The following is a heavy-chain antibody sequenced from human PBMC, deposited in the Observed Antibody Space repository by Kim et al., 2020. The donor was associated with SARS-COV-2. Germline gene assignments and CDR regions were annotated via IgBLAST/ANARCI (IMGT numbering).Heavy chain of an antibody. V-gene: IGHV4-34*01. Sequence: SETLSLTCAVYVGSFSGHFWSWIRQPPGKGLEWIGEINHSGDTNYNASLRSRVTISVDTSKNQFSLKLTSVTAADTAVYYCARTGVGHNPPPGYWGQGTPVTVSS. D-gene: IGHD3-10*01. CDR3: ARTGVGHNPPPGY. CDR1: VGSFSGHF. J-gene: IGHJ1*01. CDR2: INHSGDT.